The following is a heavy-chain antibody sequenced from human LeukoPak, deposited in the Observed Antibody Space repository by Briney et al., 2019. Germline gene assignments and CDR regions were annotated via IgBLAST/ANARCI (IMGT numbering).Heavy chain of an antibody. Sequence: PGGSLRLSCAASGFSFNDAWMSWVRQAPGKGLEYVAAISRNGGSTYYADSVKGRFTISRDNSKSTLYLQMSSLRAEDTAVYLCVKDLRSDFMGVLSRYLSYWGQGTLVTVSS. CDR2: ISRNGGST. J-gene: IGHJ4*02. D-gene: IGHD2/OR15-2a*01. CDR3: VKDLRSDFMGVLSRYLSY. V-gene: IGHV3-64D*09. CDR1: GFSFNDAW.